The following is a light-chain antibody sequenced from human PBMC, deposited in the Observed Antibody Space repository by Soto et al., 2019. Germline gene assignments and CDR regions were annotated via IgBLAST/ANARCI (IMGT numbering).Light chain of an antibody. CDR1: FSDVGGYNF. CDR3: SSYTSSSTLPVV. CDR2: DVS. V-gene: IGLV2-14*03. J-gene: IGLJ2*01. Sequence: QSVLTQPASVSGSPGQSITISCTGTFSDVGGYNFVSWYQQQPGKAPKLMIFDVSNRPSGVSNRFSGSKSGNTASLTISGLQAEDEADYYCSSYTSSSTLPVVFGGGTKVTVL.